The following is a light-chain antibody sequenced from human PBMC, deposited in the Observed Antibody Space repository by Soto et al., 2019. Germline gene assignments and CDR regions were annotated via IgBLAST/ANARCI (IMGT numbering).Light chain of an antibody. Sequence: DIVLTQSPGTLSLSPGERASLSCRASQSVSSGHLAWYQQKPGQAPRLLIYDASSRATGIPDRFSGSGSGTDFTLTISRLEPEDYAVYYCQQYGHSLWTFGQGTKVDIK. CDR1: QSVSSGH. CDR2: DAS. V-gene: IGKV3-20*01. CDR3: QQYGHSLWT. J-gene: IGKJ1*01.